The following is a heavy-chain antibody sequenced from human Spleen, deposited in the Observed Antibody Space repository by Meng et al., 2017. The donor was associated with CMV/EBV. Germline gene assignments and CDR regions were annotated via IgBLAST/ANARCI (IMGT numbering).Heavy chain of an antibody. CDR3: TRVGFDDSSGYYYYYYGMDV. J-gene: IGHJ6*02. Sequence: SLKISCIGSGFNFGDYAMTWVRQAPGKGLEWVGFIRDTANGGTTEFAASVKGRFTISRDDSKSIAYLQMNSLKTEDTAVYYCTRVGFDDSSGYYYYYYGMDVWGQGTTVTVSS. V-gene: IGHV3-49*04. CDR1: GFNFGDYA. D-gene: IGHD3-22*01. CDR2: IRDTANGGTT.